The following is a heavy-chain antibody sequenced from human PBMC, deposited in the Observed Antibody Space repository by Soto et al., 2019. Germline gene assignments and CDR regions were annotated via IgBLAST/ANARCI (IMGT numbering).Heavy chain of an antibody. D-gene: IGHD5-18*01. Sequence: GGSLRLSCAASGFTFSSYAMSWVRQAPGKGLEWVSAISGSGGSTYYADSVKGRFTISRDNSKNTLYLQMNSLRAEDTAVYYCAKDRYEGYSYGPSSGWLYGMDVWGQGTTVTVSS. V-gene: IGHV3-23*01. J-gene: IGHJ6*02. CDR3: AKDRYEGYSYGPSSGWLYGMDV. CDR2: ISGSGGST. CDR1: GFTFSSYA.